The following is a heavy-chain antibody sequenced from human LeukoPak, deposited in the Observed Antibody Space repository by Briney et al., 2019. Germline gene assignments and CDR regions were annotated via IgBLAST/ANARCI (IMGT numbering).Heavy chain of an antibody. J-gene: IGHJ6*01. CDR2: INSDGSST. V-gene: IGHV3-74*01. CDR1: GFTFSSYW. Sequence: PGGSLRLSCAASGFTFSSYWMHWARQVPGKGLVWVSRINSDGSSTSYADSVKGRFTISRDNAKNTLYLQMNSLRAEDTAVYYCARDSYYYYGMDVWGQGTTVTVSS. CDR3: ARDSYYYYGMDV.